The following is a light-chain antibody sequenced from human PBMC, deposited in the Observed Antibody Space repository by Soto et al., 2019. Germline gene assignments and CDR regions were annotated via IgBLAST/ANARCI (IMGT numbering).Light chain of an antibody. V-gene: IGLV3-1*01. CDR3: QAWDSSTVV. J-gene: IGLJ2*01. CDR1: KLGDKY. Sequence: SYELTQPPSVSVSPGQTASITCSGDKLGDKYACWYQQKPGQSPVLVIYQDSKRPSGIPERFSGSNFGNTATLTISGTQAMDEADYYCQAWDSSTVVFGGGTQLTVL. CDR2: QDS.